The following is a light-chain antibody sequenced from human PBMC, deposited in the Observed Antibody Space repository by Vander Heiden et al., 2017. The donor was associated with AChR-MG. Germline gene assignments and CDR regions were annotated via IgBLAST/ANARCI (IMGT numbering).Light chain of an antibody. J-gene: IGLJ2*01. V-gene: IGLV1-47*01. CDR2: RKN. CDR3: AAWDDSLSVVV. CDR1: SSNIGSNY. Sequence: QSVLTQPPSASGTPGQRVTISCSGSSSNIGSNYVSWYQQFPGTAPKLLIYRKNQRPSGVPDRFSGSKSGTSASLAISGLRSEDESYYYCAAWDDSLSVVVFGGGTKLTVL.